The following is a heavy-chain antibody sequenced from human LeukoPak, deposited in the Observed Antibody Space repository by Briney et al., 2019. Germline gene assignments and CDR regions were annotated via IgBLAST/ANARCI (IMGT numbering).Heavy chain of an antibody. Sequence: GGSLRLSCAVSGFTFSSYAMSWVRQAPGKGLEWVSAISGSGGSTYYADSVKGRFTISRDNSKNTLYLQMNSLRAEDTAVYYCAKVAQGGPMIVVAHFDYWGQGTLVTVSS. CDR1: GFTFSSYA. V-gene: IGHV3-23*01. D-gene: IGHD3-22*01. CDR3: AKVAQGGPMIVVAHFDY. J-gene: IGHJ4*02. CDR2: ISGSGGST.